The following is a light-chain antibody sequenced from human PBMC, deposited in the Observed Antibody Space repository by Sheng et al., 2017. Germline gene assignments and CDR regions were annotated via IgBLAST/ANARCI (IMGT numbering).Light chain of an antibody. CDR1: QSVGRD. CDR2: GAS. CDR3: QQYHNWPPGAT. Sequence: EVVMTQSPATLSVSPGERATLSCRASQSVGRDFAWYQQRPGQAPRLLIYGASTRAADIPARFSGSGSETEFTLTINSLRSEDSAVYYCQQYHNWPPGATFGGGPKLEIK. V-gene: IGKV3-15*01. J-gene: IGKJ4*01.